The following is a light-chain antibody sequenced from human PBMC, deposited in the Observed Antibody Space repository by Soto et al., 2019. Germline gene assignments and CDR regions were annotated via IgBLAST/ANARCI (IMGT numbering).Light chain of an antibody. CDR2: EVS. J-gene: IGLJ1*01. Sequence: QSALTQPPSASGSPGQSVTISCTGSSSDVGGYNYVSWYQQHPGKAPKLMIYEVSKRPSGVPDRFSGSKSGNTASLTISGLQAEDEADYYCSSYTSISTLVFGSGTNVTVL. CDR3: SSYTSISTLV. V-gene: IGLV2-8*01. CDR1: SSDVGGYNY.